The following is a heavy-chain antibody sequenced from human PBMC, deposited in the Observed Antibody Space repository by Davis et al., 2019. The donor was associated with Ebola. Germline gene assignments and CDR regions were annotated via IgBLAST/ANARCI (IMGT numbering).Heavy chain of an antibody. CDR2: IKEDGREK. CDR1: GFTFSRYW. J-gene: IGHJ6*02. CDR3: ARARTYYYGMDV. V-gene: IGHV3-7*01. Sequence: GESLKISCAASGFTFSRYWMSWVRQAPGKGLEWVANIKEDGREKHYVDSVRGRFTISRDNAKNSVSLQMNSLRAEDTAVYYCARARTYYYGMDVWGQGTTVTVSS. D-gene: IGHD3/OR15-3a*01.